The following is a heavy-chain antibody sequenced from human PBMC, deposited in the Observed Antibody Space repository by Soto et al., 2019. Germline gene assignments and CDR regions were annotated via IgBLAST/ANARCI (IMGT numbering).Heavy chain of an antibody. J-gene: IGHJ4*02. CDR1: GYTFTSFY. V-gene: IGHV1-46*01. CDR3: ASTGRLYGGNEY. CDR2: INPSGGST. D-gene: IGHD4-17*01. Sequence: QVQLVQSGAEVKKPGASVKVSCKASGYTFTSFYMHWVRQAPGQGLEWMGIINPSGGSTSYAQKFQGRVTMTRDTSTSTVYMELSSLRSEDTAVYYCASTGRLYGGNEYWGQGTLVTVSS.